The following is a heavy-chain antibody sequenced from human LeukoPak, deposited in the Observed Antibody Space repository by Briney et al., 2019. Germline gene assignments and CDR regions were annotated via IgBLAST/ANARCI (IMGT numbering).Heavy chain of an antibody. D-gene: IGHD2-15*01. V-gene: IGHV3-30*04. CDR1: GFTFSSYA. CDR2: TSYDGSNT. Sequence: GGSLRLSCAAAGFTFSSYAMRWVRQAPGKWLEWVAFTSYDGSNTYYADSVKGRFTISRDNSEKALYLQMNILRVEDTAVYYCARKAVVHYYYYMDVWGKGTTVTVSS. CDR3: ARKAVVHYYYYMDV. J-gene: IGHJ6*03.